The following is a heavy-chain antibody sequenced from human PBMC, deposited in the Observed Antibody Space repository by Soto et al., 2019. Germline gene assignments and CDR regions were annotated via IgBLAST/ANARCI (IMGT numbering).Heavy chain of an antibody. V-gene: IGHV3-23*01. CDR1: GFSFDDYA. J-gene: IGHJ6*02. CDR2: ISGSGDNT. D-gene: IGHD6-19*01. CDR3: AKDRPVGSGWYEPLLYYYGMDV. Sequence: GGSLRLSCAASGFSFDDYAMTWVRQATGKGLEWVSAISGSGDNTYYADSVKGRFTISRDNSRNTLYLQLNTLRAEDTALYYCAKDRPVGSGWYEPLLYYYGMDVWGQGTTVTVSS.